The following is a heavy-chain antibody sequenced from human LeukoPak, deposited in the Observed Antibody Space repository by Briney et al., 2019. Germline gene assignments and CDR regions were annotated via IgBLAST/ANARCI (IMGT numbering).Heavy chain of an antibody. CDR1: GYTFTSYY. V-gene: IGHV1-2*02. Sequence: ASVKVSCKASGYTFTSYYMHWVRQAPGQGLEWMGWINPNSGGTNYAQKFQGRVTMTRDTSISTAYMELSRLRSDDTAVYYCARAMYDIYDAFDIWGQGTMVTVSS. CDR2: INPNSGGT. J-gene: IGHJ3*02. D-gene: IGHD3-9*01. CDR3: ARAMYDIYDAFDI.